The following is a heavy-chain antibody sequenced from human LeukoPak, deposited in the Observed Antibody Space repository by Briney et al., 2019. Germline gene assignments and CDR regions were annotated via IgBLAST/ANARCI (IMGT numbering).Heavy chain of an antibody. CDR3: ARGFLYSRLYYYGMDV. J-gene: IGHJ6*02. V-gene: IGHV4-4*07. CDR1: GGSISSYY. CDR2: IYTSGST. D-gene: IGHD2/OR15-2a*01. Sequence: SETLSLTCTVSGGSISSYYWSWIRQPAGKGLEWIGRIYTSGSTNYNPSLKSRVTMSVDTSKNQFSLKLSSVTAADTAVYYCARGFLYSRLYYYGMDVWGQGTTVTVSS.